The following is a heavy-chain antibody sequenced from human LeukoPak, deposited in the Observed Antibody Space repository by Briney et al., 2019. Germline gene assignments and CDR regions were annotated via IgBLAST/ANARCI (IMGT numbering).Heavy chain of an antibody. J-gene: IGHJ4*02. Sequence: GGSLRLSCAASGFTLSGYAMHWVRQAPGKGLEWVAVISYDKINKYYADSVKGRFTISRDNSKNTLYLQMNGLRDEDTAVYYCAKERQAGGTPFDYWGQGSLVTVSS. CDR1: GFTLSGYA. D-gene: IGHD1-26*01. V-gene: IGHV3-30*04. CDR3: AKERQAGGTPFDY. CDR2: ISYDKINK.